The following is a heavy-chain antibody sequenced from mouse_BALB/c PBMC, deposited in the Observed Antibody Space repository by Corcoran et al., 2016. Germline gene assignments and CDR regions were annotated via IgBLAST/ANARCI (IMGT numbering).Heavy chain of an antibody. Sequence: EVQLQQSGAGLVKPGASVKLSCTASGFNIKDTYMHWVKQRPEQGLEWIGRIDPANGNTKYDPKFQGKATITADTSSNTAYLQLSSLTSEDTAVDYCARGDWYVDVWGAGTTVTVSS. CDR3: ARGDWYVDV. CDR1: GFNIKDTY. J-gene: IGHJ1*01. V-gene: IGHV14-3*02. CDR2: IDPANGNT.